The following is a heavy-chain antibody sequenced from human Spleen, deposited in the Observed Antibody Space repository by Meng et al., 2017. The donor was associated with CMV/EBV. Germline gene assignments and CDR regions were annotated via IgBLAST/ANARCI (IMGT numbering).Heavy chain of an antibody. Sequence: GESLKISCAASGFKFSTYGIHWVRQAPGKGLEWVANMNQDGTQIYYVDSVKGRFTISRANAKNSLYLQMNSLRPEDTAVYYCARVIRDYDFWSGFPQHGMDVWGQGTTVTVSS. D-gene: IGHD3-3*01. J-gene: IGHJ6*02. V-gene: IGHV3-7*01. CDR1: GFKFSTYG. CDR3: ARVIRDYDFWSGFPQHGMDV. CDR2: MNQDGTQI.